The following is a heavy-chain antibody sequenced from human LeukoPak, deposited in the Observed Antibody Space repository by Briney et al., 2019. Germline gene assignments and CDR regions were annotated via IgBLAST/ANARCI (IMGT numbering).Heavy chain of an antibody. D-gene: IGHD3-10*01. CDR3: AKGDEAYGSGSYPLIDY. J-gene: IGHJ4*02. CDR1: GLTFSSYG. Sequence: GRSLRLSCAASGLTFSSYGMHWVRQAPGKGLEWVAVISYDGSNKYYADSVKGRFTISRDNSKNTLYLQMNSLRAEDTAVYYCAKGDEAYGSGSYPLIDYWGQGTLVTVSS. CDR2: ISYDGSNK. V-gene: IGHV3-30*18.